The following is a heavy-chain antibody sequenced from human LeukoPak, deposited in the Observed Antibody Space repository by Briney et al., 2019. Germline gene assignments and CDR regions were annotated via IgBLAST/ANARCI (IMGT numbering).Heavy chain of an antibody. V-gene: IGHV4-59*08. D-gene: IGHD6-13*01. J-gene: IGHJ5*02. CDR2: IYYSGST. CDR3: AGLHFAAAQEFDP. Sequence: PSETLSLTCTVPGGSINGFYCSWIRQPPAKGLEWIGYIYYSGSTNYNPSLRSRVTISVDRSKNQFSLKMNSVTAADTAMYYCAGLHFAAAQEFDPWGQGTLVTVSS. CDR1: GGSINGFY.